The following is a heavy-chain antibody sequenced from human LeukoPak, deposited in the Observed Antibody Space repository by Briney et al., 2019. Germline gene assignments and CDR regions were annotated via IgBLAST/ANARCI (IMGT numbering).Heavy chain of an antibody. Sequence: SLTLSLTCTVSGDSISPYYWSWIRQPPGKGLEWIGYIYYSGSTNYNPSLTSRVTISVDTSKNQFSLKLSSVTAADTAVYYCARGGGYYKNFDYWGRGTLVTVSS. CDR1: GDSISPYY. D-gene: IGHD2-21*02. CDR2: IYYSGST. CDR3: ARGGGYYKNFDY. V-gene: IGHV4-59*01. J-gene: IGHJ4*02.